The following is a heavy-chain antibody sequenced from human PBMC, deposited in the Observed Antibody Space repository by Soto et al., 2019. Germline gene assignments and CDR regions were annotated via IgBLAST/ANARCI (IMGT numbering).Heavy chain of an antibody. CDR1: GFTFSNYD. J-gene: IGHJ6*02. D-gene: IGHD6-13*01. Sequence: EVQLVESGGGLVQPGGSLRLSCAASGFTFSNYDMHWVRQATGNGLEWVSAIGTAGYTYYPGSVKGRFTISRENATNSLYLQMNSLRAGDTAVYYCARGGAAGDDYYYGMAVWGQGTTVTFAS. CDR2: IGTAGYT. V-gene: IGHV3-13*04. CDR3: ARGGAAGDDYYYGMAV.